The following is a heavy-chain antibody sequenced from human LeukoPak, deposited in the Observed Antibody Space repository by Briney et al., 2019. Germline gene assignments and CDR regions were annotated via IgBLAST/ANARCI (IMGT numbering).Heavy chain of an antibody. CDR2: IYSGDNT. Sequence: GGSLRLSCAASGFTVSSNYMSWVRQAPGKGLEKVSVIYSGDNTYYADSVKGRFTISRHNSKNTLYLQMNSLRAEDTAVYYCASGANWNYFLDSWGQGTLVTVSS. D-gene: IGHD1-7*01. J-gene: IGHJ4*02. CDR3: ASGANWNYFLDS. V-gene: IGHV3-53*04. CDR1: GFTVSSNY.